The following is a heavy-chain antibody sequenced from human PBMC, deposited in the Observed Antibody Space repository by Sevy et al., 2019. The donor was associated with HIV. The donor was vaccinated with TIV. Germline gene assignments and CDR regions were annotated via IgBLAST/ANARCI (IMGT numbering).Heavy chain of an antibody. CDR3: VRDQGSYRYSPGRY. D-gene: IGHD3-16*02. CDR1: GFTFNAYG. J-gene: IGHJ4*02. Sequence: GGSLRLSCEASGFTFNAYGMHWVRQAPGKGLEWVAVTSFDGNVKHYADSVKGRFTISRDNSKNTLHLQMNSLRPEDTAVYYCVRDQGSYRYSPGRYWGQGTLVTVSS. V-gene: IGHV3-30*03. CDR2: TSFDGNVK.